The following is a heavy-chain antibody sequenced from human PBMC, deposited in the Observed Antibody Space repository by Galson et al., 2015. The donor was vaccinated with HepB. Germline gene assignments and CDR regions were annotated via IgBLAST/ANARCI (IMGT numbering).Heavy chain of an antibody. CDR1: GYSFTSYW. V-gene: IGHV5-10-1*01. D-gene: IGHD6-13*01. CDR3: ARQANSSSWSASFDI. CDR2: IDPSDSYT. Sequence: QSGAEVKRPGESLRISCTGSGYSFTSYWISWVRQMPGKGLEWMGRIDPSDSYTNYSPSFQGHVTISADKSISTAYLQWSSLKASDTAMYYCARQANSSSWSASFDIWGQGTMVTVSS. J-gene: IGHJ3*02.